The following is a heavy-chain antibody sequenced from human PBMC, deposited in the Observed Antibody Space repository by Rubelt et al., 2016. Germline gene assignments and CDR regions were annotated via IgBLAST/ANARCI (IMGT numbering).Heavy chain of an antibody. CDR1: GGSFSGYY. D-gene: IGHD6-19*01. CDR2: IYHSGST. J-gene: IGHJ4*02. CDR3: ARHPGYAVAGHFDY. V-gene: IGHV4-34*01. Sequence: QVQLQQWGAGLLKPSETLSLTCAVYGGSFSGYYWSWIRQPPGKGLEWIGSIYHSGSTYYNPSLKSRVTISVATSKNPFSLKLSSVTAADTAVYYCARHPGYAVAGHFDYWGQGTLVTVSS.